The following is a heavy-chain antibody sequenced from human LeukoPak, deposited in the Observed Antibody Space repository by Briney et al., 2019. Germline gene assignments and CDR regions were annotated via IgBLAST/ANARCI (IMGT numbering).Heavy chain of an antibody. CDR1: GGSISSYY. J-gene: IGHJ4*02. Sequence: SETLSLTCTVSGGSISSYYWSWIRQPAGKGLEWIGRIYPSGSTNYNPSLKSRVTMSVDTSKNQFSLKLSSVTAADTAVYYCASFRWSGSYYAYFDYWGQGTLVTVSS. CDR3: ASFRWSGSYYAYFDY. D-gene: IGHD1-26*01. CDR2: IYPSGST. V-gene: IGHV4-4*07.